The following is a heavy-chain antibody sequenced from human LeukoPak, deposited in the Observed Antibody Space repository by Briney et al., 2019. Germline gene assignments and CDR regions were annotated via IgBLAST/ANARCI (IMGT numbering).Heavy chain of an antibody. CDR3: ARVWSFDWFPLDY. CDR2: IYYSGST. D-gene: IGHD3-9*01. CDR1: GGSISSYY. V-gene: IGHV4-59*01. Sequence: SETLSPTCTVSGGSISSYYWSWIRQPPGKGLEWIGYIYYSGSTNYNPSLKSRVTISVDTSKNQFSLKLSSVTAADTAVYYCARVWSFDWFPLDYWGQGTLVTVSS. J-gene: IGHJ4*02.